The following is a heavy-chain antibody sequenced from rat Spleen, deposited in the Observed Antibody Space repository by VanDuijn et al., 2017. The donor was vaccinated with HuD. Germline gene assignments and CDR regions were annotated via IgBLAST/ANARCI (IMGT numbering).Heavy chain of an antibody. CDR3: AKEGGYPDVMDA. J-gene: IGHJ4*01. CDR2: ISTGGGNT. D-gene: IGHD1-4*01. CDR1: RFTFDNYY. Sequence: EVQLVESGGGLVQPGRSMKLSCAASRFTFDNYYMAWVRQAPTKGLEWVASISTGGGNTYYRDSVKGRFTISRDNAKNTLYLQMDSLRSEDTATYYCAKEGGYPDVMDAWGQGASVTVSS. V-gene: IGHV5-25*01.